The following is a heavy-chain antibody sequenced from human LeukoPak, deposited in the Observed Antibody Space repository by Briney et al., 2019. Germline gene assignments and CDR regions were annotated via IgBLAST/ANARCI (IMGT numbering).Heavy chain of an antibody. CDR3: ARDATYSEGATYYDRLDY. J-gene: IGHJ4*02. Sequence: GGSLRLSCAASGFTFSSYLMTWVRQAPGKGLEWVANINRDGTTKNYVDSVQGRFTISRDNAQSSLYLQMSSLRAEDTAVYFCARDATYSEGATYYDRLDYWGQGAQVTVSS. V-gene: IGHV3-7*04. D-gene: IGHD3-22*01. CDR2: INRDGTTK. CDR1: GFTFSSYL.